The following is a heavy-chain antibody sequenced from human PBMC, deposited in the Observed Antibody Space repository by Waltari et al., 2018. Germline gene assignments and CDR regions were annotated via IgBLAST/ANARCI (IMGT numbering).Heavy chain of an antibody. CDR3: ARALTTPNDY. CDR2: TTNSNTYI. V-gene: IGHV3-21*03. J-gene: IGHJ4*02. CDR1: GITTSSFG. D-gene: IGHD4-17*01. Sequence: EVQLVESGGGLVKPGGSLRFSCAASGITTSSFGMSWVRQAQGKGLEWVSSTTNSNTYIYYADSVKGRFTVSIDNAKNSLYLQMNSLRADDTAVYFCARALTTPNDYWGQGTLVTVSS.